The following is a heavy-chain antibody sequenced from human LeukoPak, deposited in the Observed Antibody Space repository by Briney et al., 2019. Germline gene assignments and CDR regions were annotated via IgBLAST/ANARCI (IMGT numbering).Heavy chain of an antibody. CDR1: GFTFTSYW. J-gene: IGHJ4*02. Sequence: GGSLRLTCAASGFTFTSYWMHWVRQAPGKGLVWVSRINSDGTSTNYADSVKGRFTISRDNAKNMLYLQMNSLRVDDTAVYYCLRGAPVVYWGQRTLVTVSS. D-gene: IGHD1-26*01. V-gene: IGHV3-74*01. CDR2: INSDGTST. CDR3: LRGAPVVY.